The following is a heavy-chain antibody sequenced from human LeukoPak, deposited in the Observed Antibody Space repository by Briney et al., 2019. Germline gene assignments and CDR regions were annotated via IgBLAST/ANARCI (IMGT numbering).Heavy chain of an antibody. CDR2: ISDTGNT. D-gene: IGHD1-1*01. CDR1: GFTLSSYA. Sequence: GGSLRLSCAASGFTLSSYAMSWVRQAPGKGLEWVSAISDTGNTYHADSVKGRFTISRDNSKNTLYLQMNSLRAEDTAVYYCATGRYWNDGFDYWGQGTLVTVSS. J-gene: IGHJ4*02. CDR3: ATGRYWNDGFDY. V-gene: IGHV3-23*01.